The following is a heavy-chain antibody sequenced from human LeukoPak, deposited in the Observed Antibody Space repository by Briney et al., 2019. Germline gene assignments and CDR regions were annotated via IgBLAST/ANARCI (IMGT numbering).Heavy chain of an antibody. CDR2: IYSGGTT. Sequence: PGGSLRLSCAASGFIVSNNYMTWVRQPPGKGLEWVSAIYSGGTTYYADSVKGRFTISRDDSKNTVFLQMNSLRAEDTALYYCARGGEDSPLWFEPKQYHFDCWGLGALVTLSS. CDR1: GFIVSNNY. V-gene: IGHV3-53*01. D-gene: IGHD3-10*01. CDR3: ARGGEDSPLWFEPKQYHFDC. J-gene: IGHJ4*02.